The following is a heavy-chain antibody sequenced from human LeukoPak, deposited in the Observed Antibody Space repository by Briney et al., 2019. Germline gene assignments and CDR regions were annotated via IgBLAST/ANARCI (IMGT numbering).Heavy chain of an antibody. CDR1: GGSFSGYY. D-gene: IGHD5-18*01. J-gene: IGHJ4*02. CDR2: INHSGST. Sequence: PSETLSLTCAVYGGSFSGYYWSWIRQPPGKGLEWIGEINHSGSTNYNPSLKSRVTISVDTSKNQSSLKLSSVTAADTAVYYCARGDVDTAMVTLFVWGQGTLVTVSS. V-gene: IGHV4-34*01. CDR3: ARGDVDTAMVTLFV.